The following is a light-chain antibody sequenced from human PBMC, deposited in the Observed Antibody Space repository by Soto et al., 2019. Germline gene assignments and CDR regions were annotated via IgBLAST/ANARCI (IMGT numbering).Light chain of an antibody. CDR3: EYYGSSIT. Sequence: EIVLTQSPGPLSLSPGERVTLSCRASQSIDNNHLAWYQQRPGQAPRLLTHGTSNRATGIPDRFSGSGSGTDFTLTFSRLEPEDFAVYYCEYYGSSITFGGGTKVDIK. CDR1: QSIDNNH. V-gene: IGKV3-20*01. CDR2: GTS. J-gene: IGKJ4*01.